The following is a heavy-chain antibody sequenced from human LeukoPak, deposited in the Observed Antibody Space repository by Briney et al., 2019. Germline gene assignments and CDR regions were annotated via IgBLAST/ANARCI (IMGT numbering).Heavy chain of an antibody. CDR1: GFTFSSYW. V-gene: IGHV3-7*01. D-gene: IGHD6-19*01. CDR2: IKQDGSEK. J-gene: IGHJ4*02. Sequence: GGSLRLSCAASGFTFSSYWMSWVRQAPGKGLEWVANIKQDGSEKYYVDSVKGRFTISRDNAKNSLYLQMHSLRAEDTAVYYRARDRISSGWYRRVYYFDYWGQGTLVTVSS. CDR3: ARDRISSGWYRRVYYFDY.